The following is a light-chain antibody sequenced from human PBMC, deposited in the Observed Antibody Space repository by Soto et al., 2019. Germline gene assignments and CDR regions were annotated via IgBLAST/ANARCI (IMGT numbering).Light chain of an antibody. CDR1: QSVSSY. V-gene: IGKV3-11*01. Sequence: EIVLTQSPATVSLSPGERATLSCRASQSVSSYLAWYQQKPGQAPSLLFYEASNRATGIPVRFSGSGSGTDFTLTISSLEPEDFAVYYCQQRSNWLWTFGQGTKVEIK. CDR2: EAS. CDR3: QQRSNWLWT. J-gene: IGKJ1*01.